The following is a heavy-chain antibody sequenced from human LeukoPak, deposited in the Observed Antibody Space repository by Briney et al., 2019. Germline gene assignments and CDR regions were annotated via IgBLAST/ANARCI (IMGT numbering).Heavy chain of an antibody. D-gene: IGHD1-26*01. J-gene: IGHJ4*02. CDR2: IKYSGSN. CDR3: ASRAQGSWNFDC. CDR1: GGSISSYY. V-gene: IGHV4-59*08. Sequence: SETLSLTCTVSGGSISSYYWSWIRQPPGKGLEYVGYIKYSGSNNYNPSLKSRVTISVDTSKNQFSLKLRSVTAADTAVYYCASRAQGSWNFDCWGRETRVTFSS.